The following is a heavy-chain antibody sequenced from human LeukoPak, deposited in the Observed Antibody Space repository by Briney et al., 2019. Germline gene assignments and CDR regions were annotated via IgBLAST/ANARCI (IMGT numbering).Heavy chain of an antibody. V-gene: IGHV3-9*01. J-gene: IGHJ4*02. Sequence: QTGGSLRLSCAASGFTFGDYAMHWVRQAPGKGLEWVSGISWNSGSIGYADSVKGRFTISRDNAKNSLYLQMNSLRAEDTALYYCASIAARHQQAVYWGQGTLVTVSS. CDR3: ASIAARHQQAVY. CDR2: ISWNSGSI. D-gene: IGHD6-6*01. CDR1: GFTFGDYA.